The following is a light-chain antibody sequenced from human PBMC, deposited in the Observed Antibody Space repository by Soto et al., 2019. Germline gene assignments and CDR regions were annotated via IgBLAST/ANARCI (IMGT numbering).Light chain of an antibody. CDR1: SSDVGGYNY. CDR3: CSYTTSSPYV. V-gene: IGLV2-14*03. Sequence: QSALTQPASVSGSPGQSIAISCTGTSSDVGGYNYVSWYQQHPGKAPKLMIYDVINRPSGVSNRFSGSKSGNTASLTFSGLQAEDEVDYYCCSYTTSSPYVFGTGTKVTVL. J-gene: IGLJ1*01. CDR2: DVI.